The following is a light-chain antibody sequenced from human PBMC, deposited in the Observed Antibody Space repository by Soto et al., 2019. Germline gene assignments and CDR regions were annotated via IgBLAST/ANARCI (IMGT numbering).Light chain of an antibody. J-gene: IGKJ4*01. Sequence: EIVLTQSPGTVSLSTGERATLSCRASQSVSSSYLAWYQQKPGQAPRLLIYGASSRATGIPDRFSGSGSGTDFTLTISRLEPEDFAVYYCQQYGSSPRLTFGGGTKVDI. CDR1: QSVSSSY. CDR2: GAS. V-gene: IGKV3-20*01. CDR3: QQYGSSPRLT.